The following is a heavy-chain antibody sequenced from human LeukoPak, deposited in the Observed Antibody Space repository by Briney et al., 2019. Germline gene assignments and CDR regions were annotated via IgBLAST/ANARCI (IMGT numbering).Heavy chain of an antibody. V-gene: IGHV4-34*01. D-gene: IGHD5-24*01. CDR2: INHSGST. CDR1: GGSFSGYY. CDR3: ARGDGRDGYKGRLDY. J-gene: IGHJ4*02. Sequence: SETLSLTCAVYGGSFSGYYWSWIRQPPGKGLEWSGEINHSGSTDYNPSLKSRLTISVDTSKNQFSLKMSSVTAADTAVYYCARGDGRDGYKGRLDYWGQGTLVTVSS.